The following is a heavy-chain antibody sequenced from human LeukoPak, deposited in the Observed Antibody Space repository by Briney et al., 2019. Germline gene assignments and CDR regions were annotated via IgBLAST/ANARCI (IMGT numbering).Heavy chain of an antibody. CDR3: AKDHDYGDYYPRGVAFDI. CDR1: GFTFSSYA. D-gene: IGHD4-17*01. CDR2: ISGSGGST. V-gene: IGHV3-23*01. J-gene: IGHJ3*02. Sequence: PGGSLRLSCAASGFTFSSYAMSWVRQAPGKGLEWVSAISGSGGSTYYADSVKGRFTISRDNSKNTLYLQMNSLRAEDTAVYYCAKDHDYGDYYPRGVAFDIWGQGTMVTVSS.